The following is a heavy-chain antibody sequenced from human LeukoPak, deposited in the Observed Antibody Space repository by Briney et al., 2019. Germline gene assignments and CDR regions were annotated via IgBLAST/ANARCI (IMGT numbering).Heavy chain of an antibody. CDR1: GFTFSNYA. J-gene: IGHJ4*02. V-gene: IGHV3-23*01. CDR2: ISGSGGST. CDR3: ATRYDYVWGSPWYFDY. Sequence: GGSLRLSCAASGFTFSNYAMSWVRQAPGKGLEWVSAISGSGGSTYYADSVKGRFTISRDNSKNTLYLQMNSLRAEDTAVYYCATRYDYVWGSPWYFDYWGQGTLVTVSS. D-gene: IGHD3-16*01.